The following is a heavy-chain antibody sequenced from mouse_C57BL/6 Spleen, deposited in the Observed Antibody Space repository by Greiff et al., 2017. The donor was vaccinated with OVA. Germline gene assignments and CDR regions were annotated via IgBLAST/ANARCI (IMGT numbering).Heavy chain of an antibody. Sequence: QVQLQQSGAELMKPGASVMLSCTATGYTFTGYWIQWVKQRPGHGLEWIGEILPGSGTINYNEKFKGQATFTADTSSNTAYMQLSSLTTEDSASDYWARWGDYDYLDYWGQGTTVTVSS. D-gene: IGHD2-4*01. V-gene: IGHV1-9*01. CDR2: ILPGSGTI. J-gene: IGHJ2*01. CDR3: ARWGDYDYLDY. CDR1: GYTFTGYW.